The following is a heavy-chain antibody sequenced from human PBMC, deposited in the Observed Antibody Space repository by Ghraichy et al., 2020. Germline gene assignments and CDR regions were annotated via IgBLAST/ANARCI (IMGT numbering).Heavy chain of an antibody. V-gene: IGHV6-1*01. CDR3: ARVEYCSGGSCSPDAFDI. D-gene: IGHD2-15*01. CDR1: GDSVSSNSAA. Sequence: SQTLSLTCAISGDSVSSNSAAWNWIRQSPSRGLEWLGRTYYRSKWNNHYAVSVISRITINPDTSKNQFSLQLNSVTPEDTAVYYCARVEYCSGGSCSPDAFDIWGQGTMVTVSS. J-gene: IGHJ3*02. CDR2: TYYRSKWNN.